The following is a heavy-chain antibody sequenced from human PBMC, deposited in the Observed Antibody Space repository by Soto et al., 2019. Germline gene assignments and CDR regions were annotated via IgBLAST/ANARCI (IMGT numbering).Heavy chain of an antibody. J-gene: IGHJ5*02. CDR3: ARNMYYYDSSGYYRNWFDP. CDR2: IKEKGGKK. D-gene: IGHD3-22*01. V-gene: IGHV3-7*05. CDR1: GFTFSSYA. Sequence: GGSLRLSCAASGFTFSSYAMSWVRQAPGKGQEWVADIKEKGGKKYYVDSVKGRFTISRDNAKNSLYLQMNSLRAEDTAVYYCARNMYYYDSSGYYRNWFDPWGQGTLVTVSS.